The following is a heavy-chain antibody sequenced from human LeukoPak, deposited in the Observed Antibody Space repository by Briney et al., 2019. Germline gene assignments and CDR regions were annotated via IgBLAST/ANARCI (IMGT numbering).Heavy chain of an antibody. Sequence: SEPLSLTCAVSGGSISSGGYSWSWIRQPPGKGLEWIGYIYHSGSTYYNPSLKSRVTISVDRSKNQFSLKLSSVTAADTAVYYCASSLCSSTSCYTGVAFDIWGQGTMVTVSS. V-gene: IGHV4-30-2*01. CDR2: IYHSGST. CDR1: GGSISSGGYS. D-gene: IGHD2-2*02. CDR3: ASSLCSSTSCYTGVAFDI. J-gene: IGHJ3*02.